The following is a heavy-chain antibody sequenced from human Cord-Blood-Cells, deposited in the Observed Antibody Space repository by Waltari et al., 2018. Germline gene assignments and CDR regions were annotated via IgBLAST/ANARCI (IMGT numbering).Heavy chain of an antibody. J-gene: IGHJ5*02. D-gene: IGHD2-21*01. Sequence: QVQLVQSGAEVKKPGSSVKVSCKASGGTFSSYAISWVGQAPGQGLEWMGGIIPIFGTANYAQKFQGRVTITADKSTSTAYMELSSLRSEDTAVYYCARSCGGDGYSREAWFDPWGQGTLVTVSS. CDR3: ARSCGGDGYSREAWFDP. V-gene: IGHV1-69*06. CDR2: IIPIFGTA. CDR1: GGTFSSYA.